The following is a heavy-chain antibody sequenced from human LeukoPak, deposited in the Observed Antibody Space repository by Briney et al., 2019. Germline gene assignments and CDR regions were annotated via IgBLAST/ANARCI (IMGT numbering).Heavy chain of an antibody. CDR3: ARAPSEVGGYYPEYFRH. CDR1: DFIFSSYS. V-gene: IGHV3-21*01. J-gene: IGHJ1*01. CDR2: IRSGSTVT. D-gene: IGHD3-22*01. Sequence: GGSLRLSCAASDFIFSSYSMTWVRQAPGKGLEWVSFIRSGSTVTYYADSVKGRFTISRDNAKNTVSLQMDSLRAEDTGVYYCARAPSEVGGYYPEYFRHWGQGTLVTVSS.